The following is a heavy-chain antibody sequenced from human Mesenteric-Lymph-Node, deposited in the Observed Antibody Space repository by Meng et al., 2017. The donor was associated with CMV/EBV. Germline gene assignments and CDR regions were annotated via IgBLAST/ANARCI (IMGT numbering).Heavy chain of an antibody. D-gene: IGHD5-18*01. CDR3: AKVPQLSYGNWWVSRYGMDV. J-gene: IGHJ6*02. CDR1: VFSFNGYT. V-gene: IGHV3-43*01. CDR2: ISCDGGRT. Sequence: GGSLRLSCASSVFSFNGYTMQWVSQTPGKGLECVSLISCDGGRTYCADSLKGRFTLSRDNSKNTLYLQMNSLRAEDTAVYYCAKVPQLSYGNWWVSRYGMDVWGQGTTVTVSS.